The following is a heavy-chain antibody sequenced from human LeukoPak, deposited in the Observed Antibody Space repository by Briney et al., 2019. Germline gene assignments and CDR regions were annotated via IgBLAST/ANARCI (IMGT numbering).Heavy chain of an antibody. CDR1: GFIFSNYW. Sequence: GGSLRLSCEASGFIFSNYWMAWVRQAPGEGLEWVANIKEDGSDKNYVESMKGRYTISRDNAQNSLYLQMNSLRAEDTAVYYCAELGITMIGGVWGKGTTVTISS. CDR3: AELGITMIGGV. J-gene: IGHJ6*04. V-gene: IGHV3-7*01. CDR2: IKEDGSDK. D-gene: IGHD3-10*02.